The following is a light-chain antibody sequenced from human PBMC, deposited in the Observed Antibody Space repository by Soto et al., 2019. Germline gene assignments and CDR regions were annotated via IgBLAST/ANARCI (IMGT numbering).Light chain of an antibody. J-gene: IGKJ4*01. CDR3: QQSNSTPFA. CDR1: QSISSW. CDR2: ATS. V-gene: IGKV1-39*01. Sequence: DIQMTQSPSTLSASVGDRVTITYRASQSISSWSACYQQQPRKAPNPLIYATSTLPSGPPSRLSGSGSGTDFTLTISSLQPEDFSTYYCQQSNSTPFAFGGGTKVDIK.